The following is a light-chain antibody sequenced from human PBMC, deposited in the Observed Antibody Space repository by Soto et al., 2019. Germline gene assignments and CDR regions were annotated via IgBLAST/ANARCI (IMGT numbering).Light chain of an antibody. Sequence: QLVLTQSPSASASLGASVKVTCTLSSGHNSYAIAWHQQQPEKGPRYLMKVNSDGSHTKGDGIPDRFSGSSSGAERYLTISSLQSEDEADYYCQTWGAGIVVFGGGTQLTVL. J-gene: IGLJ2*01. CDR2: VNSDGSH. V-gene: IGLV4-69*01. CDR3: QTWGAGIVV. CDR1: SGHNSYA.